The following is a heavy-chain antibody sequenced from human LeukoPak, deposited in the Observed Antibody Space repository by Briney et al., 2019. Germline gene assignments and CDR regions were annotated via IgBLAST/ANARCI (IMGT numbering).Heavy chain of an antibody. D-gene: IGHD5-18*01. CDR3: ARADWDTAMIDY. CDR2: ISGSGSTK. Sequence: GGSLRLSCAASGFTFRKYEMNWVRQAPGKGLEWLSYISGSGSTKYYADSVKGRFTISRDNAKNSLYLQMNSLRAEDTAVYYCARADWDTAMIDYWGQGTLVTVSS. V-gene: IGHV3-48*03. CDR1: GFTFRKYE. J-gene: IGHJ4*02.